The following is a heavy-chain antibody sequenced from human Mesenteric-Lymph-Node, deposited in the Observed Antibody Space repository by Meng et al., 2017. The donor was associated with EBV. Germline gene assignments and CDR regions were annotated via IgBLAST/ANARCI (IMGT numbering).Heavy chain of an antibody. CDR2: VSYSGTT. CDR1: GGFISRSGCY. Sequence: QLQLQESGPGLVKPSETLSLTCNVSGGFISRSGCYWGWIRQPPGKGLEWIGRVSYSGTTSYNPSLRSRVTISADTSKNQFSLRLTSLTAADTAIYYCAGRGFYTLFDYWGQGTLVTVSS. V-gene: IGHV4-39*07. D-gene: IGHD3-3*01. J-gene: IGHJ4*02. CDR3: AGRGFYTLFDY.